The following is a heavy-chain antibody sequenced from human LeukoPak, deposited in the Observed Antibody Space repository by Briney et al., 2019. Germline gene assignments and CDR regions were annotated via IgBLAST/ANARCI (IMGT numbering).Heavy chain of an antibody. J-gene: IGHJ4*02. CDR1: GFTFSSYA. V-gene: IGHV3-30*18. CDR2: ISYDGSNK. D-gene: IGHD3-10*01. Sequence: GGSLRLSCAASGFTFSSYAMHWVRQAPGKGLEWVALISYDGSNKYYADSVKGRFTISRDNSKNTLYLQMNSLRAEDTAVYYCAKVGSNWDFDYWGQGTLVTVSS. CDR3: AKVGSNWDFDY.